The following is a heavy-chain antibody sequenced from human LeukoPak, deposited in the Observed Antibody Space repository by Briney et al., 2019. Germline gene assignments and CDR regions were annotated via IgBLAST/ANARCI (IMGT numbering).Heavy chain of an antibody. Sequence: ASVKVSCKASGYTFTSYDINWVRQAPGQGLEWMGWINPNSGGTNYAQKFQGRVTMTRDTSISTAYMELSRLRSDDTAVYYCANTHPYGEDYWGQGTLVTVSS. J-gene: IGHJ4*02. CDR2: INPNSGGT. CDR3: ANTHPYGEDY. D-gene: IGHD4-17*01. CDR1: GYTFTSYD. V-gene: IGHV1-2*02.